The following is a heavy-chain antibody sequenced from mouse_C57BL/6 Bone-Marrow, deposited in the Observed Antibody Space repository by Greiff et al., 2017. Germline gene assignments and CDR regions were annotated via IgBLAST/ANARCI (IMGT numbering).Heavy chain of an antibody. CDR3: ASGMPAVVANAMDY. D-gene: IGHD1-1*01. J-gene: IGHJ4*01. Sequence: VQLQQPGTELVKPGASVKLSCKASGYTFTSYWMHWVKQRPGQGLEWIGDINPSNGGTNYNETFKSKATLTVDKSSSTAYMQLSSLTSEDSAVXDCASGMPAVVANAMDYWGQGTSVTVSS. V-gene: IGHV1-53*01. CDR1: GYTFTSYW. CDR2: INPSNGGT.